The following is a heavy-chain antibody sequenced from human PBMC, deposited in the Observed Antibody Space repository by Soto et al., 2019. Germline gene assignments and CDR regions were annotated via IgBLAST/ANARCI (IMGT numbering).Heavy chain of an antibody. CDR1: EYTFTSYY. CDR3: ARLVGNSWLDS. CDR2: INPSGGST. V-gene: IGHV1-46*01. Sequence: ASVKASCQASEYTFTSYYMHWVRQAPGQGLEWMGIINPSGGSTSYAQKFQGRVTMTRDTSTSTVYMELSSLRSDDTAVYYCARLVGNSWLDSWGQGTLVTVSS. D-gene: IGHD2-2*01. J-gene: IGHJ5*01.